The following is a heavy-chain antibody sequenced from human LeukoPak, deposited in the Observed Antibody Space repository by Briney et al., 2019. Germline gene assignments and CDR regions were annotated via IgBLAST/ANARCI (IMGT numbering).Heavy chain of an antibody. J-gene: IGHJ4*02. CDR1: SGSISSYY. Sequence: SETLSLTCTVSSGSISSYYCSWIRQPPGKGLEWIGYIYYSGSTNYNPSLKSRVTISVDTSRNQFSLKLNSVTAADTAVYYCGRTNNPDFFDDWGQGTLVTVSS. CDR3: GRTNNPDFFDD. CDR2: IYYSGST. V-gene: IGHV4-59*01.